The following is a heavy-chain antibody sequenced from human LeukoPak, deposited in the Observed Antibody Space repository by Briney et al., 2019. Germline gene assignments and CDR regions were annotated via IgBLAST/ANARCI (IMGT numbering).Heavy chain of an antibody. CDR1: GFTFSTYA. J-gene: IGHJ4*02. CDR3: ARGMGPYDYVWGSYRFDY. D-gene: IGHD3-16*02. Sequence: GGSLRLSCAASGFTFSTYAMTWVRQAPGKGLEWVSSISSSSSHIYYADSVKGRFTISRDNAKNSLYLQMNSLRAEDTAVYYCARGMGPYDYVWGSYRFDYWGQGTLVTVSS. CDR2: ISSSSSHI. V-gene: IGHV3-21*01.